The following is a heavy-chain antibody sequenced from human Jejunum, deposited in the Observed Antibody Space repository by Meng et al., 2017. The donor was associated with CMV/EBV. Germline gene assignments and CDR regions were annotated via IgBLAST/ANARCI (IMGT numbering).Heavy chain of an antibody. CDR1: GGSFSGYY. Sequence: QAQLQRWGAGLLKPSETRALPCAVYGGSFSGYYWSWIRQPPGKGLEWIGEINHSRGTKYNPSLKSRVTISADTSKNQFSLKLTSVTAADTAVYYCARGNYDSSGYYLDYWGQGTLVTVSS. J-gene: IGHJ4*02. D-gene: IGHD3-22*01. V-gene: IGHV4-34*01. CDR3: ARGNYDSSGYYLDY. CDR2: INHSRGT.